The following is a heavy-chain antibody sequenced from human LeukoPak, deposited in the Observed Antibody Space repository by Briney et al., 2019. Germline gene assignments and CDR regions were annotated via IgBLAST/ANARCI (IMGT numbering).Heavy chain of an antibody. CDR3: ARRLLTGYYDF. D-gene: IGHD3-9*01. Sequence: PGRSLRLSCAASGFTFNTYTMHWVRQAPGKGLEWVAVISYDGSDILYADSVQGRFTFSRDNSKNMLYLQMNSLRAEDTAVYYCARRLLTGYYDFWVPGTLVTV. CDR2: ISYDGSDI. V-gene: IGHV3-30*14. J-gene: IGHJ4*02. CDR1: GFTFNTYT.